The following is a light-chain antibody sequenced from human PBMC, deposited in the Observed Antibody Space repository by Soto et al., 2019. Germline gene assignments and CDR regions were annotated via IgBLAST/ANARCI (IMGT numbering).Light chain of an antibody. Sequence: IVMTQSPATLSVSPGERATLSCRASQSVSSDLAWYQQKPGQAPRLLIYGASTRATGIPARFSGSGSGTEFTLTISSLQSEDLAVYYCQHYNNWPFTFGPGTKVDIK. J-gene: IGKJ3*01. CDR1: QSVSSD. CDR3: QHYNNWPFT. CDR2: GAS. V-gene: IGKV3-15*01.